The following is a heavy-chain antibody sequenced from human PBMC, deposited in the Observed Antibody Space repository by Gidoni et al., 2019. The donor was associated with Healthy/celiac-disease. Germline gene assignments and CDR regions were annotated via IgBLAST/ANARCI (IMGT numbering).Heavy chain of an antibody. CDR1: GFTFSSYA. D-gene: IGHD5-12*01. CDR3: AKVRGYPWYFDL. CDR2: IRGSGGST. V-gene: IGHV3-23*01. J-gene: IGHJ2*01. Sequence: EVQLLESGGGLVQTGGSLRLSCAASGFTFSSYAMSWVRQAPGKGLEWVSAIRGSGGSTYYADSVKGRFTISRDNSKNTLYLQMNSLRAEDTAVYYCAKVRGYPWYFDLWGRGTLVTVSS.